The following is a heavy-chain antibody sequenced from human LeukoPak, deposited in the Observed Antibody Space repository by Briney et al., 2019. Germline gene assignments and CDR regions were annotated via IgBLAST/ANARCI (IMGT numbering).Heavy chain of an antibody. CDR1: GFNFSSTA. D-gene: IGHD4-11*01. J-gene: IGHJ1*01. CDR2: ISSDGTNR. CDR3: ATYSTRNAREFQS. Sequence: GGSLRLSCAASGFNFSSTAMHWVRQAPGKGLDWVTVISSDGTNRYYADSVTGRFTISRDNAKNSLYLQMNSLRAEDTAVYYCATYSTRNAREFQSWGQGTLVTVSS. V-gene: IGHV3-30-3*01.